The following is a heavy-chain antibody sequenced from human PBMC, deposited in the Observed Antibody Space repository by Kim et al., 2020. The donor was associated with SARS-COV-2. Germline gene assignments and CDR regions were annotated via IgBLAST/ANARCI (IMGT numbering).Heavy chain of an antibody. CDR3: ARGSGWRPIPAAIGSFDY. Sequence: SQTLSLTCTVSGGSISSYYWSWIRQPPGKGLEWIGYIYYSGSTNYNPSLKSRVTISVDTSKNQFSLKLSSVTAADTAVYYCARGSGWRPIPAAIGSFDYWGQGTLVTVSS. V-gene: IGHV4-59*01. CDR1: GGSISSYY. D-gene: IGHD2-2*01. CDR2: IYYSGST. J-gene: IGHJ4*02.